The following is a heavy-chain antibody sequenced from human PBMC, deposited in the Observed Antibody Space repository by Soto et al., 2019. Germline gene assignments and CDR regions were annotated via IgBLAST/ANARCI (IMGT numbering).Heavy chain of an antibody. V-gene: IGHV3-30-3*01. CDR1: GFTFSSYA. CDR3: ARGRDSSSWYISRKSLYYYYGMDV. Sequence: GGSLRLSCAASGFTFSSYAMHWVRQAPGKGLEWVAVISYDGSNKYYADSVKGRFTISRDNSKNTLYLQMNSLRAEDTAVYYCARGRDSSSWYISRKSLYYYYGMDVWGQGTTVTVSS. D-gene: IGHD6-13*01. CDR2: ISYDGSNK. J-gene: IGHJ6*02.